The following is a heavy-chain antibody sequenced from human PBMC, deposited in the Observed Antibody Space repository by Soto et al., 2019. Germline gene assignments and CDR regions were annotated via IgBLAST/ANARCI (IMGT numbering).Heavy chain of an antibody. CDR2: ISYDGSNK. CDR3: AKKGTYSSSSMSSYYYYGMDV. J-gene: IGHJ6*02. D-gene: IGHD6-6*01. CDR1: GFTFSSYG. V-gene: IGHV3-30*18. Sequence: VGSLRLSCAASGFTFSSYGMHWVRQAPGKGLEWVAVISYDGSNKYYADSVKGRFTISRDNSKNTLYLQMNSLRAEDTAVYYCAKKGTYSSSSMSSYYYYGMDVWGQGTTVTVSS.